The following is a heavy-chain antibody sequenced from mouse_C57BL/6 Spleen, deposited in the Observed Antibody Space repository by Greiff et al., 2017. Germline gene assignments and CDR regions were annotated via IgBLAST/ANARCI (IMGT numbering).Heavy chain of an antibody. CDR1: GYTFTSYW. Sequence: VQLQQPGAELVKPGASVKLSCKASGYTFTSYWMQWVKQRPGQGLEWIGEIDPSDSYTNNNQKFKGKATFTVDTSASTAYMQLSSLTSEDSAVYYCARRGTGRYFDVWGTGTTVTVSS. CDR2: IDPSDSYT. J-gene: IGHJ1*03. CDR3: ARRGTGRYFDV. D-gene: IGHD3-1*01. V-gene: IGHV1-50*01.